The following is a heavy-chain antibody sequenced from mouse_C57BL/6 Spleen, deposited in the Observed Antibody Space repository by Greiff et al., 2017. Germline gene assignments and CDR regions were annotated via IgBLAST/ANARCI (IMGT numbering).Heavy chain of an antibody. D-gene: IGHD2-3*01. CDR1: GYTFTSYW. CDR2: IHPNSGST. Sequence: QVQLQQPGAELVKPGASVKLSCKASGYTFTSYWMHWVKQRPGQGLEWIGMIHPNSGSTNYNEKFKSKATLTVDRSSSTAYTQLSSLTSEDSAVYYCARGDGNWYFDVWGTGTTVTVSS. V-gene: IGHV1-64*01. J-gene: IGHJ1*03. CDR3: ARGDGNWYFDV.